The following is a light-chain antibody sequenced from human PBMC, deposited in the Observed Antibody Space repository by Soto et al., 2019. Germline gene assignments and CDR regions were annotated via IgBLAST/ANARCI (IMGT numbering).Light chain of an antibody. CDR2: GAS. Sequence: EIVLTQSPGTLSLSPGERATLSCRASQSVSSSYLAWYQQKPGQAPRLLIYGASSRATGIPDRFSGSGSGTDFTLTISRLEPEDFAVYYCQQYGSSPRFTFGQRTRLKI. CDR3: QQYGSSPRFT. V-gene: IGKV3-20*01. CDR1: QSVSSSY. J-gene: IGKJ5*01.